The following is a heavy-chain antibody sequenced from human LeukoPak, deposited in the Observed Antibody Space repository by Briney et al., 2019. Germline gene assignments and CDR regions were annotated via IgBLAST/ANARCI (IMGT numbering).Heavy chain of an antibody. Sequence: ASVKVSCKASGYTFTGYYMHWVRQAPGQGLEWMGWINPNSGGTNYAQKFQGRVTMTRDTSISTAYMALSRLRSDDTAVYYCARAGGEGSSFDYWGQGTLVTVSS. CDR3: ARAGGEGSSFDY. V-gene: IGHV1-2*02. D-gene: IGHD6-13*01. CDR2: INPNSGGT. J-gene: IGHJ4*02. CDR1: GYTFTGYY.